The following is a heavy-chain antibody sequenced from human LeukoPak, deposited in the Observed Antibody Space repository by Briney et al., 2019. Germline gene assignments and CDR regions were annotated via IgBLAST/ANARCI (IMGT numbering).Heavy chain of an antibody. CDR3: ARGDDRYYYYYYMDV. CDR2: IKQDGSEK. Sequence: GGSLRLSCAASGFTFSSYWMSWVRQAPGKGLEWVANIKQDGSEKYYVDSVKGRFTISRDNAKNSLYLQMNSLRAEDTAVYYCARGDDRYYYYYYMDVWGKGTTVTVSS. V-gene: IGHV3-7*01. D-gene: IGHD2-21*01. J-gene: IGHJ6*03. CDR1: GFTFSSYW.